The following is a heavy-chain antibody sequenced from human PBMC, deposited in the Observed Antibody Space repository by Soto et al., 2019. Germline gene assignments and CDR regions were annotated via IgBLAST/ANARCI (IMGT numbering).Heavy chain of an antibody. CDR2: ISAYNGNT. D-gene: IGHD2-15*01. J-gene: IGHJ6*02. Sequence: ASVKVSCKASGYTFTSYGSSWGRQAPGQGLDWMGWISAYNGNTKYAQDLQGRVTMTTDTSTSTAYMELRSLRSDDTAVYYCARFSGGSYNTYYFYYGMDVWGQGTTVTVSS. CDR1: GYTFTSYG. CDR3: ARFSGGSYNTYYFYYGMDV. V-gene: IGHV1-18*01.